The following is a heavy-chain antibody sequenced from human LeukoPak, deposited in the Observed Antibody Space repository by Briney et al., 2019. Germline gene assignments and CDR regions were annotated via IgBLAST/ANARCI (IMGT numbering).Heavy chain of an antibody. Sequence: PGGSLRLSCAASGFTFTSYAMSWICQAPGQGLEWVSAISAGAENTYYADSVKGRFTISRDNSKNTRYLQMNSLRAEDTATNYCAKPRAMRTGVGRYFDLWGRGTLVTVSS. CDR1: GFTFTSYA. D-gene: IGHD3-10*01. CDR2: ISAGAENT. CDR3: AKPRAMRTGVGRYFDL. J-gene: IGHJ2*01. V-gene: IGHV3-23*01.